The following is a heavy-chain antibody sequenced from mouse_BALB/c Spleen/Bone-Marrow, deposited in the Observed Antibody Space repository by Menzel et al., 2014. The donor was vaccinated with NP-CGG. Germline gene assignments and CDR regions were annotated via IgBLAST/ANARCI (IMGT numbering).Heavy chain of an antibody. CDR3: ARNPYGNYAMDY. D-gene: IGHD2-10*02. CDR2: IWSDGNT. CDR1: GFPLTNYG. J-gene: IGHJ4*01. Sequence: QVQLKESGPGLVAPSQSLSITCTVSGFPLTNYGVHWVRQPPGKGLEWLVVIWSDGNTTYNSALKSRLSISKDNSKSQVFLKVNSLQTDDTAMYYCARNPYGNYAMDYWGQGTSVTVSS. V-gene: IGHV2-6*02.